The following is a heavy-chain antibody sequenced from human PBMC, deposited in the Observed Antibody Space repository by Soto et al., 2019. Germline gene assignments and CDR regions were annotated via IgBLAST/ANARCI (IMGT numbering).Heavy chain of an antibody. CDR1: GFTFSSYS. CDR3: ARSVGVNWFDP. Sequence: GGSLRLSCAASGFTFSSYSMNWVRQAPGKGLEWVSYISSSSSTIYHADCVKGGFTISRDKSKNSLYLQMNSLRAEDKAVYYCARSVGVNWFDPWGQGTLVTVSS. J-gene: IGHJ5*02. V-gene: IGHV3-48*01. CDR2: ISSSSSTI.